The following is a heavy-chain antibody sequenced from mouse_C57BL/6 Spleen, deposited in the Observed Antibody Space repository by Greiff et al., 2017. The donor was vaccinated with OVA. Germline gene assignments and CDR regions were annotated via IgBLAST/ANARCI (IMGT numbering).Heavy chain of an antibody. J-gene: IGHJ2*01. CDR3: TRIGY. CDR2: IDPETGGT. CDR1: GYTFTDYE. Sequence: QVQLKESGAELVRPGASVTLSCKASGYTFTDYEMHWVKQTPVHGLEWIGAIDPETGGTAYNQKFKGKAILTADKSSSTAYMELRSLTSEDSAVYYCTRIGYWGQGTTLTVSS. V-gene: IGHV1-15*01.